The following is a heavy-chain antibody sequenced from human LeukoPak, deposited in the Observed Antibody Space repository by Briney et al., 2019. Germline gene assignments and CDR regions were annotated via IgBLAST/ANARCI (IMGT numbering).Heavy chain of an antibody. CDR3: ARARSGWNERYYFDY. J-gene: IGHJ4*02. CDR2: IYTSGST. D-gene: IGHD6-19*01. Sequence: SETLSLTCTVFGGSISSYYWSWIRQPAGKGLEWIGRIYTSGSTNYNPSLKSRVTMSVDTSKNQFSLKLSSVTAADTAVYYCARARSGWNERYYFDYWGQGTLVTVSS. V-gene: IGHV4-4*07. CDR1: GGSISSYY.